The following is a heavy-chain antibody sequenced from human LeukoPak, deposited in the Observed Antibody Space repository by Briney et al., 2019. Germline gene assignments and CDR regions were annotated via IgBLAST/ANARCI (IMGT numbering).Heavy chain of an antibody. CDR3: AKSKWSESFDSGGSRYNY. D-gene: IGHD2-15*01. CDR2: ISASGDST. CDR1: GFALTNYA. V-gene: IGHV3-23*01. Sequence: PGGSLRLSCAASGFALTNYAISWVRQAPGKGLEWVSSISASGDSTYYADSLMRRFIISRGHSLNPLYLQMNRLTAEDTDVYYCAKSKWSESFDSGGSRYNYWREETLVTVPS. J-gene: IGHJ4*02.